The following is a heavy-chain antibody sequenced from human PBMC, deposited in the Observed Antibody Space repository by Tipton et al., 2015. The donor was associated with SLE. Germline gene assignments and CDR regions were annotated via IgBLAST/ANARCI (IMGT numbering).Heavy chain of an antibody. D-gene: IGHD6-13*01. V-gene: IGHV4-39*01. Sequence: TLSLTCTVSGGSTSSSRYYWGWIRQPPGKGLGWIGSIYYSGSTYYNPSLKSRVTISVDASKNQFSLKLSSVTAADTAVYYCARREIAAAVYFDYWGQGTLVTVSS. CDR3: ARREIAAAVYFDY. J-gene: IGHJ4*02. CDR1: GGSTSSSRYY. CDR2: IYYSGST.